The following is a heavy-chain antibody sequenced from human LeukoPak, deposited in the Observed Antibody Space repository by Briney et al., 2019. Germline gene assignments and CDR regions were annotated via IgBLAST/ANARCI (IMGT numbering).Heavy chain of an antibody. CDR3: ARDLGAEQSYDLLTGYYKPYYFDY. D-gene: IGHD3-9*01. J-gene: IGHJ4*02. CDR1: GYTFTGYY. V-gene: IGHV1-2*02. CDR2: INPNSGGT. Sequence: ASVKVSCKASGYTFTGYYMHWVRQAPGQGLGWMGWINPNSGGTNYAQKFQGRVTMTRDTSISTAYMELSRLRSDDTAVYYCARDLGAEQSYDLLTGYYKPYYFDYWGQGTPVTVSS.